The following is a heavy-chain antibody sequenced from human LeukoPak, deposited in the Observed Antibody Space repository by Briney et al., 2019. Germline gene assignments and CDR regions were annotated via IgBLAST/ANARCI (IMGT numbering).Heavy chain of an antibody. D-gene: IGHD3-16*01. CDR1: GYNFTSYR. CDR2: IYPGDSDT. Sequence: GESLKISCKGSGYNFTSYRIGWVRQMPGKGLEWMGIIYPGDSDTRYSPSFQGQVTISADKSISTAYLQWSSLKASDTAMYYCARRGTAPHVRYFDLRGRGTLVTVSS. V-gene: IGHV5-51*01. J-gene: IGHJ2*01. CDR3: ARRGTAPHVRYFDL.